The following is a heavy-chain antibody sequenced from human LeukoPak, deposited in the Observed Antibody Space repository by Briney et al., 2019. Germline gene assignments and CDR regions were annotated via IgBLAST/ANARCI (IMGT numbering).Heavy chain of an antibody. CDR3: ARDRVGSGWPRPYYFEV. J-gene: IGHJ4*02. Sequence: GASVKVSCKASGYTLTGYYLHWVRQAPGQGLEWMGWINPNTGATHSAQTFQGRITMTRDTSISTAYMDLSRLRSDDTAVYYCARDRVGSGWPRPYYFEVWGQGSLVTVSS. D-gene: IGHD6-19*01. V-gene: IGHV1-2*02. CDR1: GYTLTGYY. CDR2: INPNTGAT.